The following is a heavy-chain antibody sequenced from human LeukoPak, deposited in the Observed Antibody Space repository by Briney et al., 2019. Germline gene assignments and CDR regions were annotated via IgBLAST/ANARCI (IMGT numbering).Heavy chain of an antibody. J-gene: IGHJ4*02. V-gene: IGHV1-46*01. CDR1: GYTFTSYY. D-gene: IGHD4-17*01. Sequence: ASVKVSCKASGYTFTSYYMHWVRQAPGQGLEWMGIINPSGGSTSYAQKFQDRVTMTRDTSTSTVYMELISLRSEDTAVYYCARHTVTNYFDYWGQGTLVTVSS. CDR3: ARHTVTNYFDY. CDR2: INPSGGST.